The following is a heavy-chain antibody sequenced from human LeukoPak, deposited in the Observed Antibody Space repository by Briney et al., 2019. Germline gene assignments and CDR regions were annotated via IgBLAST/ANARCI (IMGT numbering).Heavy chain of an antibody. Sequence: PSETLSLTCAGYGGSFSGYYWSWIRQPPGKGLEWIGEINHSGSTNYNPFLKSRVTISVDTSKNQFSLKLSSVTAADTAVYYCARSPYGSGSYYPYYYYYYMDVWGKGTTVTVSS. CDR3: ARSPYGSGSYYPYYYYYYMDV. J-gene: IGHJ6*03. V-gene: IGHV4-34*01. CDR1: GGSFSGYY. CDR2: INHSGST. D-gene: IGHD3-10*01.